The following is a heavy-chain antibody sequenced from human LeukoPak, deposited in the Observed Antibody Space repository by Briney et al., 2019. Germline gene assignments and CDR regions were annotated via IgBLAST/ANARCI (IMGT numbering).Heavy chain of an antibody. CDR3: AGTMVRGVKNKYYYYMDV. CDR1: GYSISSGYY. CDR2: IYHSGRT. Sequence: PSGTLSLTCTVSGYSISSGYYWGWIRQPPGKGLEWIGSIYHSGRTFYNPSLKSRVTISVDTSKNQFSLKLTSVTAADTAVYYCAGTMVRGVKNKYYYYMDVWGKGTTVTISS. J-gene: IGHJ6*03. D-gene: IGHD3-10*01. V-gene: IGHV4-38-2*02.